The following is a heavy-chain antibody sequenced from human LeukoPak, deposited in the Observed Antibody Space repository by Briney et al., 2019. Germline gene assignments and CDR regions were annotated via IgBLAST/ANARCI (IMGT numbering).Heavy chain of an antibody. Sequence: GGSLRLSCAASGFTFSSYGMHWVRQAPGKGLEWVAVISYDGSNKYYADSVKGRFTISRDNSKNTLYLQMNSLRAEDTAVYYCAKGGTRSRDAYNLDYWGQGTLVTVSS. CDR2: ISYDGSNK. CDR3: AKGGTRSRDAYNLDY. D-gene: IGHD5-24*01. J-gene: IGHJ4*02. CDR1: GFTFSSYG. V-gene: IGHV3-30*18.